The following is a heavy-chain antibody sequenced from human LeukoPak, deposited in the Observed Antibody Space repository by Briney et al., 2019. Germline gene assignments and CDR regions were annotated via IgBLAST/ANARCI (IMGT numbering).Heavy chain of an antibody. CDR3: AREHDYDYVWGSYRPSNGQADY. V-gene: IGHV3-21*01. Sequence: GGSLRLSCAASGFTLRSYNMKWVRETPGEGVGGVSSITRGSSHIYYADSVKGRFTISRDNAKNSLYVQMNRVRAEDRAVYYCAREHDYDYVWGSYRPSNGQADYWGQGTLVTVSS. D-gene: IGHD3-16*02. J-gene: IGHJ4*02. CDR2: ITRGSSHI. CDR1: GFTLRSYN.